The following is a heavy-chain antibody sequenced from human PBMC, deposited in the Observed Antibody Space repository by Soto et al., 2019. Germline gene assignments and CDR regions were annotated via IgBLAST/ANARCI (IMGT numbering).Heavy chain of an antibody. Sequence: QLQLQESGPGLVKPSETLSLSCSVSGGSISSNSHYWAWLRQPPGKGLEWIGSIYYNGFTYYSPSLKSPLTISVDTSKNQFSLKLLSVTPADTAVYYCARQDDFWSGYNTFDSWGQGTLVTVSS. V-gene: IGHV4-39*01. D-gene: IGHD3-3*01. J-gene: IGHJ4*02. CDR1: GGSISSNSHY. CDR2: IYYNGFT. CDR3: ARQDDFWSGYNTFDS.